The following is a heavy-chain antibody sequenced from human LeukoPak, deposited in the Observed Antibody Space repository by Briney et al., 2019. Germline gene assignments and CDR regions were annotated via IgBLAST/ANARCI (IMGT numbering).Heavy chain of an antibody. CDR2: LNPKTGTT. Sequence: ASVKVSCKASGFTLTSYYFFWVRLAPGQGLEWMGILNPKTGTTRYAQKFQGRVNMTRDTSTSTVYMELSSLRSEDTAIYYCVRDQRRLEVAAYYSAYWGQGALDTVSS. CDR3: VRDQRRLEVAAYYSAY. V-gene: IGHV1-46*01. CDR1: GFTLTSYY. J-gene: IGHJ4*02. D-gene: IGHD6-19*01.